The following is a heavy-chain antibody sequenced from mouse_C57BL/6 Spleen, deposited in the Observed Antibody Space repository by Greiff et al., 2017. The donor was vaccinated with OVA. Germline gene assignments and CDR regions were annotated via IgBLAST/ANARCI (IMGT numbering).Heavy chain of an antibody. V-gene: IGHV1-64*01. CDR3: ARGTITTVVARDYAMDY. J-gene: IGHJ4*01. CDR2: IHPNSGST. CDR1: GYTFTSYW. D-gene: IGHD1-1*01. Sequence: VQLQQPGAELVKPGASVKLSCKASGYTFTSYWMHWVKQRPGQGLEWIGMIHPNSGSTNYNEKFKSKATLTVDKSSSTAYMQLSSLTSEDSAVYYCARGTITTVVARDYAMDYWGQGTSVTVSS.